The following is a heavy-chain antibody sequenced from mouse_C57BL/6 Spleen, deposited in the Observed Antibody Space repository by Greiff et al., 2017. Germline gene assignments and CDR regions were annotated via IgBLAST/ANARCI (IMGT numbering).Heavy chain of an antibody. D-gene: IGHD4-1*01. CDR3: ARPLTGTYWYFDV. V-gene: IGHV1-26*01. CDR1: GYTFTDYY. CDR2: INPNNGGT. J-gene: IGHJ1*03. Sequence: VQLQQSGPELVKPGASVKISCKASGYTFTDYYMNWVKQSPGKSLEWIGDINPNNGGTSYNQKFKGKATLTVDKSSSTAYMELRSLTSEDSAVYYCARPLTGTYWYFDVWGTGTTVTVSS.